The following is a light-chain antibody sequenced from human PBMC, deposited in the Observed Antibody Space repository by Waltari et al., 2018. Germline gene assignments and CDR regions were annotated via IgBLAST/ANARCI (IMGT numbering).Light chain of an antibody. CDR2: EAS. V-gene: IGKV2D-29*01. J-gene: IGKJ1*01. Sequence: DIVMVEIPLSLSVTPGQRASICSKSAQSPLYSDGKTYLYWYLQKPGQPPQLLIYEASNRFSGVPDRFSGSGSGTDFTLKISRVEAEDVGVYYCMQSTQLQWTFGQGTKVEIK. CDR1: QSPLYSDGKTY. CDR3: MQSTQLQWT.